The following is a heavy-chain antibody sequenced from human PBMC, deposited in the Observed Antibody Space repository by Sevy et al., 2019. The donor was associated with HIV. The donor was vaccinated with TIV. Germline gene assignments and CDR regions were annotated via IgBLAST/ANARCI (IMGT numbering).Heavy chain of an antibody. Sequence: GGSLRLSCAASGSSFESFAMNWVRQAPGKGLEWVAYISKSSSYIYYADSVKGRFTISRDNAKNSLFLQMNSLGAEDTAIYHCTRGSGIDYYEKGMDLWGQGTTVTVSS. J-gene: IGHJ6*02. CDR2: ISKSSSYI. D-gene: IGHD3-10*01. CDR1: GSSFESFA. V-gene: IGHV3-21*04. CDR3: TRGSGIDYYEKGMDL.